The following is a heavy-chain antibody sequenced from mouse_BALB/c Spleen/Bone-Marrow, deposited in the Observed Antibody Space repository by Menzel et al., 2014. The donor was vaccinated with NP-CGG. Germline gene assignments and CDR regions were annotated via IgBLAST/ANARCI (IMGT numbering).Heavy chain of an antibody. CDR2: IRNKANGYTT. V-gene: IGHV7-3*02. J-gene: IGHJ4*01. Sequence: EVQLVESGGGLVQPGGSLRLSCATSGFTFTDYYMSWVRQPPGKALEWLGFIRNKANGYTTEYSASVKGRFTISRDNSQSIIYLQMNTLRAEDSATYYCARDDYYAMDYWGQGTSVTVSS. CDR1: GFTFTDYY. CDR3: ARDDYYAMDY.